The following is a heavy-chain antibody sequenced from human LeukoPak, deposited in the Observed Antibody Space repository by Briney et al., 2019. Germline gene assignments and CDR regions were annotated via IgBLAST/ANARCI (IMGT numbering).Heavy chain of an antibody. V-gene: IGHV4-59*08. CDR2: IYYSGST. Sequence: SETLSLTCTVSGGSISSYYWSWIRQPPGKGLEWIGYIYYSGSTNYNPSLKSRVTISVDTSKNQFSLKLSSVTAADTAVYYCARGITMIVVVTPYNWFDPWGQGTLVTVSS. CDR3: ARGITMIVVVTPYNWFDP. D-gene: IGHD3-22*01. CDR1: GGSISSYY. J-gene: IGHJ5*02.